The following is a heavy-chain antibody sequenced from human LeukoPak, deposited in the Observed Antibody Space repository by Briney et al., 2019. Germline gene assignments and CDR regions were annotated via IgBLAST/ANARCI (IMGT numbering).Heavy chain of an antibody. CDR3: ARDLLNRYCSSTSCPGWFDP. D-gene: IGHD2-2*01. V-gene: IGHV4-38-2*02. Sequence: SETLSLTCAVSGYSISSGCYWGWIRQPPGKGLEWIGSIYHSGSTYYNPSLKSRVTISVDTSKNQFSLKLSSVTAADTAVYYCARDLLNRYCSSTSCPGWFDPWGQGTLVTVSS. CDR2: IYHSGST. J-gene: IGHJ5*02. CDR1: GYSISSGCY.